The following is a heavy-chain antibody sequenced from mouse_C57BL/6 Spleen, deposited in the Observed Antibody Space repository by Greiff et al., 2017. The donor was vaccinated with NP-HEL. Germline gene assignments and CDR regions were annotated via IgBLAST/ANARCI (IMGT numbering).Heavy chain of an antibody. CDR2: INPSSGYT. V-gene: IGHV1-7*01. CDR3: ARRQSNWDGAMDY. D-gene: IGHD4-1*01. J-gene: IGHJ4*01. CDR1: GYTFTSYW. Sequence: VQLKESGAELAKPGASVKLSCKASGYTFTSYWMHWVKQRPGQGLEWIGYINPSSGYTKYNQKFKDKATLTADKSSSTAYMQLSSLTYEDSAVYYCARRQSNWDGAMDYWGQGTSVTVSS.